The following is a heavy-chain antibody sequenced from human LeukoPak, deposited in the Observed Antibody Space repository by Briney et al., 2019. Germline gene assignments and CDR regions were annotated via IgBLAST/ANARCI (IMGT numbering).Heavy chain of an antibody. Sequence: ASVKVSCKASGYTFNSYALHWVRQAPGQRLEWMGWINAGNGNTKYSQKFQGRVTITRDTSASTVYMELSSLRSEDTAVYYCARDYDYVWGSYRPLCYWGQGTLVTVSS. CDR1: GYTFNSYA. CDR3: ARDYDYVWGSYRPLCY. CDR2: INAGNGNT. J-gene: IGHJ4*02. D-gene: IGHD3-16*02. V-gene: IGHV1-3*01.